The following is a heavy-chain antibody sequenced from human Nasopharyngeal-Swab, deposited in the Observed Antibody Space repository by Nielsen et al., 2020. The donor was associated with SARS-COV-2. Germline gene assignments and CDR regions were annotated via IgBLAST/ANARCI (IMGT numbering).Heavy chain of an antibody. CDR2: IHYSGST. CDR3: ARQVAAAEDFQH. D-gene: IGHD6-13*01. J-gene: IGHJ1*01. CDR1: GASISSSSYH. Sequence: SETLSLPCTVSGASISSSSYHWGWIRQPPGKGLEWIGSIHYSGSTYYNPSLKSRVTISVDTSKNQFSLKLSSVTATDTAVYYCARQVAAAEDFQHWGQGTLVTVSS. V-gene: IGHV4-39*01.